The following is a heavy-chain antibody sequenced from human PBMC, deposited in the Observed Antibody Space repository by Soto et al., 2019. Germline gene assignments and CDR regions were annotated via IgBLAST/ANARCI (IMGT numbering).Heavy chain of an antibody. CDR3: ARAGHSSSSEGANWFDP. V-gene: IGHV4-31*03. CDR1: GGSISSGGYY. CDR2: IYYSGST. J-gene: IGHJ5*02. D-gene: IGHD6-6*01. Sequence: QVQLQESGPGLVKPSQTLSLTCTVSGGSISSGGYYWSWIRQHPGKGLEWIGYIYYSGSTYFNPSLKSRLTISVATSKHQFSLQLSSVTAADTAVYYCARAGHSSSSEGANWFDPWGQGTLVTVSS.